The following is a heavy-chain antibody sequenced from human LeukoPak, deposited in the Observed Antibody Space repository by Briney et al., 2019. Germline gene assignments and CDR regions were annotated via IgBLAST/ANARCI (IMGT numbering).Heavy chain of an antibody. J-gene: IGHJ6*03. V-gene: IGHV4-34*01. Sequence: PSETLSLTCAVYGGSFSGYYWSWIRQPPGKGLEWIGEINHSGSTNYNPSLKSRVTISVDTSKNQVSLKLSSVTAADTAVYYCARVTSRYYYYMDVWGKGTTVSVSS. CDR3: ARVTSRYYYYMDV. CDR1: GGSFSGYY. CDR2: INHSGST.